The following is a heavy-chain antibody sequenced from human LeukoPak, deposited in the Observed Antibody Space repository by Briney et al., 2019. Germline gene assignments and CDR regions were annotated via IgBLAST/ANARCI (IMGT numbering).Heavy chain of an antibody. J-gene: IGHJ4*02. V-gene: IGHV1-69*02. Sequence: SVKVSCKASGGTFSSYTISWVRQAPGQGLELMGRIIPILGIANYAQKFQGRVTITADKSTSTAYMELSSLRSEDTAVYYCASQTNITMLRGVIRLGGYYFDYWGQGTLVTVSS. CDR3: ASQTNITMLRGVIRLGGYYFDY. CDR2: IIPILGIA. D-gene: IGHD3-10*01. CDR1: GGTFSSYT.